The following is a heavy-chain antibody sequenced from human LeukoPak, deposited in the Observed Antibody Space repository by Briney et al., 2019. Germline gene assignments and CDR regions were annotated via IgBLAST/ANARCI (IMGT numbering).Heavy chain of an antibody. J-gene: IGHJ4*02. CDR2: ISGRSGTI. V-gene: IGHV3-48*04. Sequence: GGSLRLSCAASGFTFSSYSMNWVRQAPGKGLEWVSYISGRSGTIYSADSVKGRFTISRDNAQNSLYLQMNSLRAEDTAVYYCARDDSASSFSDYWGQGTLVTVSS. CDR1: GFTFSSYS. D-gene: IGHD6-6*01. CDR3: ARDDSASSFSDY.